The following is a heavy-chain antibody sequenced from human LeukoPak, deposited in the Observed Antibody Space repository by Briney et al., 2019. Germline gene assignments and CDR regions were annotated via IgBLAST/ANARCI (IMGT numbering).Heavy chain of an antibody. D-gene: IGHD6-19*01. J-gene: IGHJ4*02. V-gene: IGHV3-23*01. CDR2: ITTSDGNT. CDR1: GFTFSSYT. Sequence: GGSLRLSCAASGFTFSSYTMSWVRQAPGKGLEWVSTITTSDGNTYYADSVKGRFTVSRDNSKNTLFLQMNSLRAEDTAVYYCAKHIVAGISYYFEHWGQGIPVTVSS. CDR3: AKHIVAGISYYFEH.